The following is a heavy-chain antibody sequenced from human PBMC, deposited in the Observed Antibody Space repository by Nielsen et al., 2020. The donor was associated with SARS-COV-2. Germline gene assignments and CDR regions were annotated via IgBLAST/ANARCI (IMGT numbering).Heavy chain of an antibody. CDR2: IYYSGYT. CDR3: ARDAYGDSSFYSYGLDV. D-gene: IGHD4-17*01. Sequence: SETLSLTCAISGGTFGIYYWSWIRQAPGKGLEWIGYIYYSGYTSYNPSLKSRVTISVDTSENQFSLELRSVTAADTAVYYCARDAYGDSSFYSYGLDVWGQGTTVAVSS. V-gene: IGHV4-30-4*08. J-gene: IGHJ6*02. CDR1: GGTFGIYY.